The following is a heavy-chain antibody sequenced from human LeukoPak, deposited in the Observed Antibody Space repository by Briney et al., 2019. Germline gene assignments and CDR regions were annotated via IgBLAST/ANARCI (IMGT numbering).Heavy chain of an antibody. CDR3: ARHARAYKRVWFDP. CDR2: IYYSGST. J-gene: IGHJ5*02. D-gene: IGHD5-24*01. V-gene: IGHV4-39*01. Sequence: RASETLSLTCSVSGDSISSSSSYWGWIRQPPGKGLEWIGSIYYSGSTNYNPSLKSRVTISVDTSKNQFSLKLSSVTAADTAVYYCARHARAYKRVWFDPWGQGTLVTVSS. CDR1: GDSISSSSSY.